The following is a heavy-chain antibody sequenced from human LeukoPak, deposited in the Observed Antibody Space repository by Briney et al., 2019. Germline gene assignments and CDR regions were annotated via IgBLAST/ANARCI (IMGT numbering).Heavy chain of an antibody. Sequence: ASVKVSCKASGYTFTSYGISWVRQAPGQGLEWMGWISDYNGNTNYAQKLQGRVTMTTDTSTSTAYMELRSLRSDDTAVYYCARDLYRDSMPVSWFDPWGQGTLVTVSS. CDR2: ISDYNGNT. CDR1: GYTFTSYG. V-gene: IGHV1-18*01. CDR3: ARDLYRDSMPVSWFDP. D-gene: IGHD4-11*01. J-gene: IGHJ5*02.